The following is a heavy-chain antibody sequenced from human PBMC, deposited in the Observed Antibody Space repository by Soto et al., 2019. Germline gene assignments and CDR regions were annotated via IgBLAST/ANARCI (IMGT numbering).Heavy chain of an antibody. Sequence: QVQLVRSGAEVKKPGASVKVSCKASGYTFTSYGISWVRQAPGQGLEWMGWISAYNGNTNYAQKLQGRVTMTTDTSTSTAYRELRSLRSDDTAVYYCAVNSGYAAWFDPWGQGTLVTVSS. CDR2: ISAYNGNT. CDR3: AVNSGYAAWFDP. V-gene: IGHV1-18*01. CDR1: GYTFTSYG. D-gene: IGHD5-12*01. J-gene: IGHJ5*02.